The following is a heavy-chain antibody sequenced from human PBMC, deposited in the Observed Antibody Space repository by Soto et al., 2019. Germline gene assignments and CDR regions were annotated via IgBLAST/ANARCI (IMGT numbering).Heavy chain of an antibody. V-gene: IGHV1-18*01. CDR2: ISTYNGNT. J-gene: IGHJ4*02. Sequence: ASVKVSCKTSGSTFTMYGISWVRQAPEQGLEWMGWISTYNGNTNSAQKFHGRVTMTTDTSTSTAYIELRSLRSDDTAVYYCARYSYTNSWDYFDYWGQGTLVTVSA. D-gene: IGHD6-13*01. CDR3: ARYSYTNSWDYFDY. CDR1: GSTFTMYG.